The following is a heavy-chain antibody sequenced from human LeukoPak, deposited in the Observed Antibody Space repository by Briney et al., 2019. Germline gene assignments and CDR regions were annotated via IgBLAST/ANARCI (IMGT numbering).Heavy chain of an antibody. Sequence: ASVKVSCKASGYTFTSYDINWVRQATGQGLEWMGWMNPNSGNTGYAQKFQGRVTMTRNTSISTAYMELSSLRPEDTAVYYCARGVRPAMVRGVIIRSRAFDYWGQGTLVTVSS. V-gene: IGHV1-8*01. J-gene: IGHJ4*02. CDR2: MNPNSGNT. D-gene: IGHD3-10*01. CDR3: ARGVRPAMVRGVIIRSRAFDY. CDR1: GYTFTSYD.